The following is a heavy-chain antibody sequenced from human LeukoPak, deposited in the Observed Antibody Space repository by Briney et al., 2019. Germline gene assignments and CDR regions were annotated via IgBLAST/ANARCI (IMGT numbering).Heavy chain of an antibody. CDR2: INPNSGGT. V-gene: IGHV1-2*06. CDR1: GYTFTGYY. J-gene: IGHJ3*02. CDR3: ARNHESDAFDM. D-gene: IGHD1-14*01. Sequence: GASVNVSCKASGYTFTGYYMHWVRQVPGQGLEWMGRINPNSGGTKSAQKFQGRVTMTRDTSISTVYMELSSLRSDDTAMYYCARNHESDAFDMWGQGTMVTVSS.